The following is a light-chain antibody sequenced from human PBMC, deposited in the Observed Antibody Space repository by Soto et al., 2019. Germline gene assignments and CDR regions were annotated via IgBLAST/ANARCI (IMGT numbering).Light chain of an antibody. CDR1: QGIGND. Sequence: AIQMTQSPSSLSASVGDRVNITCRASQGIGNDLGWYQQKPGKAPKLLIYAASNLPSGVPSRFSGSGSGTDFTLTISGLQPDDFATYYCLQDSNYPLTFGGGTKVDI. V-gene: IGKV1-6*01. J-gene: IGKJ4*01. CDR3: LQDSNYPLT. CDR2: AAS.